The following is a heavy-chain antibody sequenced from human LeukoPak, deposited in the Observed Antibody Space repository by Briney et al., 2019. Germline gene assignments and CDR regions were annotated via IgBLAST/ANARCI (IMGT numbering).Heavy chain of an antibody. D-gene: IGHD6-13*01. J-gene: IGHJ6*02. V-gene: IGHV1-69*13. CDR1: GSTFSSNA. Sequence: SVKVSCKASGSTFSSNAISWVRQAPGQGLEWMVGIIPIFGTANYAQKCQGRVTITADESTSTAYMELSSLRSEDTAVYYCARGTKSAAGRGLYYYYYGMDVWGQGTTVTVSS. CDR2: IIPIFGTA. CDR3: ARGTKSAAGRGLYYYYYGMDV.